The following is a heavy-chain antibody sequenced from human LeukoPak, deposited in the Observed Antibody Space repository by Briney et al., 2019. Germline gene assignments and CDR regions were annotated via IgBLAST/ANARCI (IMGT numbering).Heavy chain of an antibody. D-gene: IGHD6-19*01. J-gene: IGHJ4*02. Sequence: ASVKVSCKASGYTFTGYYMHWVRQAPGQGLEWMGWINPNSGGTNYAQKFQGRVTMTRDTSISTAYMELSRLRSDDTAVYYCAREDVGSGWNIRRDLFDYWGQGTLVTVSS. CDR1: GYTFTGYY. CDR3: AREDVGSGWNIRRDLFDY. V-gene: IGHV1-2*02. CDR2: INPNSGGT.